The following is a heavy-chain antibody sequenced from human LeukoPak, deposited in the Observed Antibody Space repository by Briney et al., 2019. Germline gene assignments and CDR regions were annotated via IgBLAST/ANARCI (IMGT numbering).Heavy chain of an antibody. Sequence: PSETLSLTCTVSGGSISSYYWSWIRQPAGKGLEWIGRIYTSGSTNYNPSLKSRVTISVDTSKNQFSLKLSSVTAADTAVYYCARERKTYGDYPGYYFDYWGQGTLVTVSS. CDR3: ARERKTYGDYPGYYFDY. CDR1: GGSISSYY. J-gene: IGHJ4*02. CDR2: IYTSGST. V-gene: IGHV4-4*07. D-gene: IGHD4-17*01.